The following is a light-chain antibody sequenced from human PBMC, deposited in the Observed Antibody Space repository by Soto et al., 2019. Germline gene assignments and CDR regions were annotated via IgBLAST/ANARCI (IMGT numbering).Light chain of an antibody. CDR2: ATS. V-gene: IGKV3-20*01. CDR3: QQYGSSPT. Sequence: EIVLTQSPGTVSLSPGESATLSCRASQSISRSDLAWYQHRPGQSPRLLIYATSSRATGIPDRFTGGGAGTGFTLTISRLEPEDSAGYYCQQYGSSPTFGGGTKVEIK. CDR1: QSISRSD. J-gene: IGKJ4*01.